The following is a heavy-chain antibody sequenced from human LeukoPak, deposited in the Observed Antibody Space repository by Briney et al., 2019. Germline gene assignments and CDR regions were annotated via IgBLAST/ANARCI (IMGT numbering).Heavy chain of an antibody. D-gene: IGHD5-18*01. CDR3: ARVQGYSYGYSYDY. J-gene: IGHJ4*02. CDR1: IVSTSRGGSY. CDR2: IYYSGST. Sequence: PQTLSLTCTLSIVSTSRGGSYWSWARQQPRKGLEWVGYIYYSGSTSYNPSLKSRVTISVDTSKNQFSLKLSSVTAADTAVYYCARVQGYSYGYSYDYWGQGTLVTVSS. V-gene: IGHV4-31*03.